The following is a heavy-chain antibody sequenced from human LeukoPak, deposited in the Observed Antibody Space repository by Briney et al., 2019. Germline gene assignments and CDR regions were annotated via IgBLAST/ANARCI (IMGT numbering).Heavy chain of an antibody. V-gene: IGHV1-46*01. CDR2: INPSGGST. D-gene: IGHD2-2*01. CDR1: GYTFTSYY. CDR3: ARDPDIVVVPAARQGLDY. Sequence: ASVKVSCEASGYTFTSYYMHWVRQAPGQGLEWMGIINPSGGSTSYAQKFQGRVTMTRDTSTSTVYMELSSLRSEDTAVYYCARDPDIVVVPAARQGLDYWGQGTLVTVSS. J-gene: IGHJ4*02.